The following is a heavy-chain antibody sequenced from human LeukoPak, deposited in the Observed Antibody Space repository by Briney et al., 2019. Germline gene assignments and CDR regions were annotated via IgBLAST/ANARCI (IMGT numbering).Heavy chain of an antibody. J-gene: IGHJ6*02. V-gene: IGHV4-59*01. CDR3: ARQSDPYYHYGLDF. CDR2: VYYTGTT. CDR1: GGSIKNYY. Sequence: SETLSLTCALSGGSIKNYYWSWIRQPLGKGLAWIGYVYYTGTTSYNPSLKSRVTISVETSKNQFSLTLNSVTAADTAVYHCARQSDPYYHYGLDFWGQGTTVIVSS.